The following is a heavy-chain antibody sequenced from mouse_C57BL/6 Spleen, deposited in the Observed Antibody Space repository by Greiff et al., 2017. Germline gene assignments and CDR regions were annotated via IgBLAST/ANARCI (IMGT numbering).Heavy chain of an antibody. Sequence: EVKVVESGGGLVKPGGSLKLSCAASGFTFSDYGMHWVRQAPEKGLEWVAYISSGSSTIYYADTVKGRFTISRDNAKNTLFLQMTSLRSEDTAMYYCARGSYGAMDYWGQGTSVTVSS. D-gene: IGHD1-1*02. CDR1: GFTFSDYG. CDR2: ISSGSSTI. J-gene: IGHJ4*01. CDR3: ARGSYGAMDY. V-gene: IGHV5-17*01.